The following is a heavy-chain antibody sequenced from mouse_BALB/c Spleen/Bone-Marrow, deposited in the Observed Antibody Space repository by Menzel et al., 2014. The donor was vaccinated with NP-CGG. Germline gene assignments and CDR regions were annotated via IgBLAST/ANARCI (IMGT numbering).Heavy chain of an antibody. CDR1: GYTFTSYW. CDR2: IYPGDGDT. V-gene: IGHV1-87*01. CDR3: ARTYGNYGGVDY. J-gene: IGHJ4*01. D-gene: IGHD2-1*01. Sequence: QVQLKQSGAELARPGTSVKLSCKASGYTFTSYWMQWVKQWPGQGLEWIGAIYPGDGDTRYTQRFKGKATLTADKSSSTAYMQFSSLASEDSAVYYCARTYGNYGGVDYWGQGTSVTVSS.